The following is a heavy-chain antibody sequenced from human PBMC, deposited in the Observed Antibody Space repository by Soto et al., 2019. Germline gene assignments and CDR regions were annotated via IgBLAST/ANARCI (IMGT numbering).Heavy chain of an antibody. J-gene: IGHJ4*02. D-gene: IGHD2-15*01. CDR1: GFTFSSYA. CDR2: ISYDGSNK. CDR3: ARDWTVVTDGSFDY. Sequence: GESLKISCAASGFTFSSYAMHWVRQAPGKGLEWVAVISYDGSNKYYADSVKGRFTISRDNSKNTLYLQMNSLRAEDTAVYYCARDWTVVTDGSFDYWGQGTLVTVSS. V-gene: IGHV3-30*04.